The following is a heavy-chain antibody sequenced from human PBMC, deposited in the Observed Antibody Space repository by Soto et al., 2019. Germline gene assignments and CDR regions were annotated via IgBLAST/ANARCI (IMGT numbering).Heavy chain of an antibody. Sequence: EVQLLESGGGLVHPGESLTLFCAASGFTFNNYAMTWVRQAPGKGLEWVSTLTSGGTTHYGDTVKGRFTISRDNSKSTVYLQMNSLRAEDTAVYYCARTDKFNSQSSGWANSFDYWGQGTLVSVSS. D-gene: IGHD6-19*01. V-gene: IGHV3-23*01. J-gene: IGHJ4*02. CDR2: LTSGGTT. CDR3: ARTDKFNSQSSGWANSFDY. CDR1: GFTFNNYA.